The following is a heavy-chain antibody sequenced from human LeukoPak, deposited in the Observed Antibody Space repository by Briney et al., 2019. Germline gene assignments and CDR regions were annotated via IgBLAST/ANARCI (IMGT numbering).Heavy chain of an antibody. Sequence: GGSLRLSCAASGFTFSSYGMHWVRQAPGKGLEWVAVIWYDGSNKYYADSVKGRFTISRDNSKNTLYLQMNSLRAEDTAVYYCARERVLRFSEWTDYYGMDVWGQGTTVTVSS. J-gene: IGHJ6*02. D-gene: IGHD3-3*01. CDR2: IWYDGSNK. V-gene: IGHV3-33*01. CDR1: GFTFSSYG. CDR3: ARERVLRFSEWTDYYGMDV.